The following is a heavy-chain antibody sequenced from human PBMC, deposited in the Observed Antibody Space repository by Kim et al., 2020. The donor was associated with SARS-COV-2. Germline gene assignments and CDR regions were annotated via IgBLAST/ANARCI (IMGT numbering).Heavy chain of an antibody. CDR3: ARRRGGGAYYYDSSGYYSHFDY. J-gene: IGHJ4*02. CDR2: IYYSGST. CDR1: GGSISSSSYY. D-gene: IGHD3-22*01. V-gene: IGHV4-39*01. Sequence: SETLSLTCTVSGGSISSSSYYWGWIRQPPGKGLEWIGSIYYSGSTYYNPSLKSRVTISVDTSKNQFSLKLSSVTAADTAVYYCARRRGGGAYYYDSSGYYSHFDYWGQGTLVTVSS.